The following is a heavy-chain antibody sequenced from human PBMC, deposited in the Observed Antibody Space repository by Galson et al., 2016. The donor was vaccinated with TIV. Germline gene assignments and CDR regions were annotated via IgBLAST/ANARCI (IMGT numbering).Heavy chain of an antibody. D-gene: IGHD7-27*01. Sequence: SLRLSCAASGFIFDNYVMHWVRQAPGKGLECVSLISWDGPRPYYADSVKGRFTISRDNSRNSLFLQMDSLRTEDTALYYCATLTGDEGHFDDWGQGTPVTVFS. CDR2: ISWDGPRP. V-gene: IGHV3-43*01. CDR3: ATLTGDEGHFDD. J-gene: IGHJ4*02. CDR1: GFIFDNYV.